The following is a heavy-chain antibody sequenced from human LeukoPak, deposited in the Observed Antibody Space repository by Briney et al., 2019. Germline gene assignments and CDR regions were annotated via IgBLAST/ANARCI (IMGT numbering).Heavy chain of an antibody. J-gene: IGHJ4*02. CDR3: ARSLSYYGSGSYYQGDY. CDR1: GCTFSSYS. CDR2: ISSSSSTI. D-gene: IGHD3-10*01. V-gene: IGHV3-48*04. Sequence: PGGSLRLSCAASGCTFSSYSMNWVRQAPGKGLEWVSYISSSSSTIYYADSVKGRFTISRDNAKNSLYLQMNSLRAEDTAVYYCARSLSYYGSGSYYQGDYWGQGTLVTVSS.